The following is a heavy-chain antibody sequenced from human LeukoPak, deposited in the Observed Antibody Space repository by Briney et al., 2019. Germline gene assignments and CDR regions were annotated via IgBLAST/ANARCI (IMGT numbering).Heavy chain of an antibody. CDR2: IKSDGSDP. V-gene: IGHV3-74*01. D-gene: IGHD1-14*01. J-gene: IGHJ4*02. CDR1: GFTFSNYW. Sequence: GGSLRLSCAASGFTFSNYWMHWVRQGPGKGLVWVSRIKSDGSDPSYADSVKGRFTISRDNAKSTLYLQMNSLRAEDTAVYYCAKDRDPMPSRGMDVWGQGTLVTVSS. CDR3: AKDRDPMPSRGMDV.